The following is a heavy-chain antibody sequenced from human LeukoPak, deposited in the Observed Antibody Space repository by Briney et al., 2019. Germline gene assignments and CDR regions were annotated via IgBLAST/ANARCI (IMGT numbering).Heavy chain of an antibody. V-gene: IGHV4-39*01. Sequence: SETLSLTCTVSGGSISSSSYYWGWIRQPPGKGLEWIGSIYYSGSTYYNPSLKSRVTISVDTSKNQFSLKLSSVTAADTAVYYRARGGAARLHFQNWGQGTLVTVSS. CDR2: IYYSGST. CDR3: ARGGAARLHFQN. D-gene: IGHD6-6*01. CDR1: GGSISSSSYY. J-gene: IGHJ1*01.